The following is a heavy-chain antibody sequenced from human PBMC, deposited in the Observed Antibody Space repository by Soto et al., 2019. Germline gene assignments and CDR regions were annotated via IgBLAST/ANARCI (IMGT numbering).Heavy chain of an antibody. J-gene: IGHJ6*02. CDR1: GFTVSFHY. D-gene: IGHD5-12*01. CDR2: IYSGSNT. V-gene: IGHV3-53*01. CDR3: ARIGHSGTTWRNYGMDV. Sequence: EFQLVDSGGGLIQSGGSLRLSCAASGFTVSFHYMSWVRQAPGKGLEWVSVIYSGSNTYYADSVKGRFTISRDNSKNTLYLQMNRMRAEDTAVYYCARIGHSGTTWRNYGMDVWGQGSTVIVSS.